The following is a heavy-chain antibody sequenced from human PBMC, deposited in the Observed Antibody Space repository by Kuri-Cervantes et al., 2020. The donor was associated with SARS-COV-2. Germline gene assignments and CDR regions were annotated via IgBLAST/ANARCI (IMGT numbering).Heavy chain of an antibody. CDR2: IYHSGST. CDR3: ARYKRDTVVTEFDAFDI. Sequence: LSLTCAASGYSISSGYYWGWIRQPPGKGLEWIGSIYHSGSTYYNPSLKSRVTISVDTSKNQFSLKLSSVTAADTAVYYCARYKRDTVVTEFDAFDIWGQGTMVTVSS. J-gene: IGHJ3*02. CDR1: GYSISSGYY. V-gene: IGHV4-38-2*01. D-gene: IGHD4-23*01.